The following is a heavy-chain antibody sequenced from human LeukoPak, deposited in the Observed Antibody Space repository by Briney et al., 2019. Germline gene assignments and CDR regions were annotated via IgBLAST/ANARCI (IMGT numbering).Heavy chain of an antibody. CDR3: ARLITAGQQHFFGLDY. J-gene: IGHJ4*02. D-gene: IGHD3-3*02. CDR1: GYTFTGYY. Sequence: ASVKVSCKASGYTFTGYYMHWVRQAPGQGLEWMGWINPNSGGTNYAQKFQGRVTMTRDTSISTAYMELSRLRSDDTAVYYCARLITAGQQHFFGLDYWGQGTRVTVPS. CDR2: INPNSGGT. V-gene: IGHV1-2*02.